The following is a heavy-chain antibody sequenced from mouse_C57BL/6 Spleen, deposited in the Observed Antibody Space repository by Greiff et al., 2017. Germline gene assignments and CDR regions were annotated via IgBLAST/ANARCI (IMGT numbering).Heavy chain of an antibody. CDR1: GFTFSDYY. CDR2: ISNGGGST. Sequence: EVKVVESGGGLVQPGGSLKLSCAASGFTFSDYYMYWVRQTPEKRLEWVAYISNGGGSTYYPDTVKGRFTISRDNAKNTLYLQMSRLKSEDTAMYYCARHNSNYPYYYAMDYWGQGTSVTVSS. V-gene: IGHV5-12*01. D-gene: IGHD2-5*01. CDR3: ARHNSNYPYYYAMDY. J-gene: IGHJ4*01.